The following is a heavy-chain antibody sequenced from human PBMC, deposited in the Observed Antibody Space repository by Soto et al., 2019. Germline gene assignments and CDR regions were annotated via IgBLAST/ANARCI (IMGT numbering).Heavy chain of an antibody. CDR1: VYTFTSYG. Sequence: GASVKVSCKASVYTFTSYGISGVGHAPGQGLEWMVWISAYNGNTNYAQKLQGRVTMTTDTSTSTAYMELRSLRSDDTAVYYCARAPAGSTVTYEYWGQGTLVTVSS. V-gene: IGHV1-18*01. CDR2: ISAYNGNT. CDR3: ARAPAGSTVTYEY. D-gene: IGHD4-17*01. J-gene: IGHJ4*02.